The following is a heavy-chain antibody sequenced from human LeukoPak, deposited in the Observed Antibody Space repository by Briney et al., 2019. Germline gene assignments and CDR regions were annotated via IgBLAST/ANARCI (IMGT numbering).Heavy chain of an antibody. D-gene: IGHD5-18*01. Sequence: GGSLRLSCAASGFSFSTYAMHWVRQAPGMGPEWVAVVSHDGSTKYYTDSVRGRFTISRDNSKNTFFLQLNGLRTGDTAVYYCARAIMGTESLDYWGQGTLVTVSS. CDR3: ARAIMGTESLDY. CDR2: VSHDGSTK. V-gene: IGHV3-30*10. J-gene: IGHJ4*02. CDR1: GFSFSTYA.